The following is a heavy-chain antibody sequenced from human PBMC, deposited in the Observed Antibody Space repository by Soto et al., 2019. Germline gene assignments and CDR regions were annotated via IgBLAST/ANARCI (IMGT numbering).Heavy chain of an antibody. J-gene: IGHJ6*02. CDR3: ASFEGVVVPAAIEYYGMDV. Sequence: EVQLVESGGGLVKPGGSLRLSCAASGFTFSSYSMNWVRQAPGKGLEWVSSIRSSSSYIYYADSVKGRFTISRDNAKNSLYLQMNSLRAEDTAVYYCASFEGVVVPAAIEYYGMDVWGQGTTVTVSS. CDR2: IRSSSSYI. V-gene: IGHV3-21*01. CDR1: GFTFSSYS. D-gene: IGHD2-2*01.